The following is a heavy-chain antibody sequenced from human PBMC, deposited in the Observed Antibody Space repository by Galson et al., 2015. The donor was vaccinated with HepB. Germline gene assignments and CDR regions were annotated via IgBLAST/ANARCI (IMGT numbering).Heavy chain of an antibody. CDR3: ARALHRRCSSTSCYTDYSDY. J-gene: IGHJ4*02. V-gene: IGHV6-1*01. Sequence: CAISGDSVSSNSAAWNWIRQSPSRGLEWLGRTYYRSKWYNDYAVSVKSRITINPDTSKNQFSLQLNSVTPEDTAVYYCARALHRRCSSTSCYTDYSDYWGQGTLVTVSS. CDR2: TYYRSKWYN. D-gene: IGHD2-2*02. CDR1: GDSVSSNSAA.